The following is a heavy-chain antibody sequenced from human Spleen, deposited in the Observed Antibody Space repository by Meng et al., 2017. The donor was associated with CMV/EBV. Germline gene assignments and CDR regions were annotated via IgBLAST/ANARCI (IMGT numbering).Heavy chain of an antibody. V-gene: IGHV3-19*01. CDR2: VTWNGSRT. CDR1: GFTFSSYA. D-gene: IGHD4-17*01. CDR3: ARAPGQYGDYADY. J-gene: IGHJ4*02. Sequence: GESLKISCAASGFTFSSYAMHWVRQAPGKGLEWVSGVTWNGSRTHYADSVKGRFTISRDNAKNSLYLQLSSLRAEDTAVYYCARAPGQYGDYADYWGQGALVTVSS.